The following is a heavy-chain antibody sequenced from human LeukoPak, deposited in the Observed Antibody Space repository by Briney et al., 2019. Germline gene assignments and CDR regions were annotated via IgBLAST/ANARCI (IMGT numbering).Heavy chain of an antibody. Sequence: GGSLRLSCAASGFTFSTYAMHWVRQAPGKGLEWVTIISSDGNKKYYADSVKGRFTISRDNSKNTLYLQMNSLRTEDTAVYYCARRYCSSTSCLSDYWGQGTRVAVSS. CDR1: GFTFSTYA. CDR3: ARRYCSSTSCLSDY. V-gene: IGHV3-30*01. D-gene: IGHD2-2*01. J-gene: IGHJ4*02. CDR2: ISSDGNKK.